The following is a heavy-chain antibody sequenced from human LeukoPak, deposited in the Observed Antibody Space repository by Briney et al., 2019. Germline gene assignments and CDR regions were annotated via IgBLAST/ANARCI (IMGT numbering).Heavy chain of an antibody. Sequence: GGSLRLSCTASGFTFSYAWMSWVRQAPGKGLEWVGRIKSESDGGTPDYAAPVKGRFTISRDDSKNTLYQQMNSLKTEDTGVYYCTTDDYDILTGDYFFDSWGQGTLVTVSS. V-gene: IGHV3-15*01. CDR2: IKSESDGGTP. D-gene: IGHD3-9*01. CDR3: TTDDYDILTGDYFFDS. J-gene: IGHJ4*02. CDR1: GFTFSYAW.